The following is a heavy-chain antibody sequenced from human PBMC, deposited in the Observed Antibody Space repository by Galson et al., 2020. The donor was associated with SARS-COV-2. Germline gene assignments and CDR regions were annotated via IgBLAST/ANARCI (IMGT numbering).Heavy chain of an antibody. J-gene: IGHJ4*02. CDR1: GGSISSSNW. CDR2: IYHSGST. CDR3: ARRNSSSWYPSSFDY. D-gene: IGHD6-13*01. Sequence: SETLSLTCAVSGGSISSSNWWSWVRQPPGKGLEWIGEIYHSGSTNYNPSLKSRVTISVDKSKNQFSLKLSSVTAADTAVYYCARRNSSSWYPSSFDYWGQGTLVTVSS. V-gene: IGHV4-4*02.